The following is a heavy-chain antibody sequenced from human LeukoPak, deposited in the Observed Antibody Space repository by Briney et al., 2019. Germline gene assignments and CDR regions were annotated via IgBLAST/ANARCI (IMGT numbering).Heavy chain of an antibody. CDR1: GYTFTSYD. CDR2: MNPNSGNT. D-gene: IGHD3-9*01. J-gene: IGHJ4*02. Sequence: ASVKVSCKASGYTFTSYDINWVRQATGQGLEWMGWMNPNSGNTGYAQKFQGRVTMTRNTSISTAYMELSNLRSEDTAVYYCARVSTPEYYDILTGYYSFGYWGQGTLVTVSS. CDR3: ARVSTPEYYDILTGYYSFGY. V-gene: IGHV1-8*01.